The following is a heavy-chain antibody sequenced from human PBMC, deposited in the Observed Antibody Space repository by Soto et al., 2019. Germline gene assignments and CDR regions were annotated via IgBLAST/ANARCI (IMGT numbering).Heavy chain of an antibody. CDR1: GFTLSSYA. J-gene: IGHJ6*02. D-gene: IGHD4-4*01. CDR3: ARDHTVTTYFFVSAVCGMDV. V-gene: IGHV3-30-3*01. CDR2: ISYDGSNK. Sequence: PGGSPRLSSAASGFTLSSYAMHWVRQAPGKGLEWVAVISYDGSNKYYADSVKGRFTISRDNSKNTLYLQMNSLRAEDTAVYYCARDHTVTTYFFVSAVCGMDVRRQRPTFT.